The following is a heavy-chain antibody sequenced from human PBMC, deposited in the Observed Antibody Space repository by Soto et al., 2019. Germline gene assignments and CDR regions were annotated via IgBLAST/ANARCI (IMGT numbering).Heavy chain of an antibody. J-gene: IGHJ4*02. Sequence: PGGSLRLSCAASGFTFSSSGIHWVRQAPGKGLEWVAVISYDGGNKYYVDSVKGRFTISRDNSKNTLYLQMNSLRAEDTAVYYYATDFSGWYGSSEYGFWGQGTLVTVSS. CDR3: ATDFSGWYGSSEYGF. V-gene: IGHV3-30*03. D-gene: IGHD6-19*01. CDR1: GFTFSSSG. CDR2: ISYDGGNK.